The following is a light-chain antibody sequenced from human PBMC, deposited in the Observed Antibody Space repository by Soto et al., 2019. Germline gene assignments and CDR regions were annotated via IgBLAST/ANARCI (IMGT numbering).Light chain of an antibody. CDR1: SSDVGRYNY. Sequence: QSVLTQPPPVSGAPGPSVTISCPGTSSDVGRYNYVSWYQQLPGKAPKLIIYDVTKRPSGVPDRFSGSKSGNTASLTISGLQADDEADYYCCSYAGRSTPYVFGTGTKVTVL. CDR3: CSYAGRSTPYV. CDR2: DVT. V-gene: IGLV2-11*01. J-gene: IGLJ1*01.